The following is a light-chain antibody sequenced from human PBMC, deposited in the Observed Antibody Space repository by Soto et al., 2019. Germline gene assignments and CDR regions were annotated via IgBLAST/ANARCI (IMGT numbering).Light chain of an antibody. J-gene: IGKJ2*01. Sequence: DIQMTQSPPSLSASVGDRVTITCRASQSINSYLNWYQQKPGKAPDLLIYVASSLQSGVPSRFSGSGSGTDFTLTISSLHPEDSATYYCQQSYSVPYTFGQGTKMEIK. CDR1: QSINSY. V-gene: IGKV1-39*01. CDR3: QQSYSVPYT. CDR2: VAS.